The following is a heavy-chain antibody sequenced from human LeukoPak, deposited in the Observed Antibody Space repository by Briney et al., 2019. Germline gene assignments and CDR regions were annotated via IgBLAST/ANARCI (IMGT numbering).Heavy chain of an antibody. V-gene: IGHV1-69*01. D-gene: IGHD2-2*01. Sequence: PVKVSCKASGGTFSSYAISWVRQAPGQGLEWMGGIIPIFGTANYAQKFQGRVTITADESTSTAYMELSSLRSEDTAVYYCAGSTSYYVFDYWGQGTLVTVSS. CDR1: GGTFSSYA. CDR3: AGSTSYYVFDY. J-gene: IGHJ4*02. CDR2: IIPIFGTA.